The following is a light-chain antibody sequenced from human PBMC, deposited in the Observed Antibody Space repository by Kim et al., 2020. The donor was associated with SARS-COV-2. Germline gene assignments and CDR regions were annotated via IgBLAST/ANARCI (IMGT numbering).Light chain of an antibody. V-gene: IGKV3-20*01. J-gene: IGKJ1*01. CDR3: QQYGSSPKT. CDR2: GAS. Sequence: SPGERATPSCRASQRVSSSYLAWYLQKPGQAPRLLIYGASSRATGIPDRFSGSGSGTDFTLTISRLEPEDFAVYYCQQYGSSPKTFGQGTKVDIK. CDR1: QRVSSSY.